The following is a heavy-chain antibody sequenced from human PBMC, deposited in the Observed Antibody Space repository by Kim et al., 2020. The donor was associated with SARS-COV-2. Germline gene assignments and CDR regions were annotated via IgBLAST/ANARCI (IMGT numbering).Heavy chain of an antibody. V-gene: IGHV1-3*01. CDR3: ARETVAGSSSARFDY. J-gene: IGHJ4*02. Sequence: QKVQGRVTITRDTSASTAYMELSSLRAEDTAVYYCARETVAGSSSARFDYWGQGTLVTVSS. D-gene: IGHD6-19*01.